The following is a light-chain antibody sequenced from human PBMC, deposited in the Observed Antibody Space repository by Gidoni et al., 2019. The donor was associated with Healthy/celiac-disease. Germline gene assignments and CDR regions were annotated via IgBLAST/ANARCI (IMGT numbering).Light chain of an antibody. CDR2: WAS. CDR3: QQYYSTPQT. J-gene: IGKJ2*01. Sequence: DIVMTQSPDSLAVSLGERATINNKNYLAWYQQKPGQPPKLLIYWASTRESGVPDRFSGRGSGTDFTLTISSLQAEDVAVYYCQQYYSTPQTFGQGTKLEIK. V-gene: IGKV4-1*01. CDR1: KNY.